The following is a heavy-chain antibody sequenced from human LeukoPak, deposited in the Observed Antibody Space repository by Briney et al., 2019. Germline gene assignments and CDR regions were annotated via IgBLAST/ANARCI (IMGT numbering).Heavy chain of an antibody. J-gene: IGHJ3*02. V-gene: IGHV4-4*07. CDR1: GGSISSYY. D-gene: IGHD6-19*01. Sequence: TSETLSLTCTVSGGSISSYYWSWIRQPAGKGLEWMGRIYTSGSTNYNPSLKSRVTMSVDTSKNQFSLKLSSVTAADTAVYYCARDRRRIAVAGTGAFDIWGQGTMVTVSS. CDR3: ARDRRRIAVAGTGAFDI. CDR2: IYTSGST.